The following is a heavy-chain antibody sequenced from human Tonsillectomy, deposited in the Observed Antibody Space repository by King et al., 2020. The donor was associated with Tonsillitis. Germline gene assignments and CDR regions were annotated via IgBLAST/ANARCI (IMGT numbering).Heavy chain of an antibody. CDR2: ISVYNGNT. CDR1: GYTFTSYG. Sequence: QLVQSGAEVKNPGASVKVSCKASGYTFTSYGINWVRQAPGQGLEWMGWISVYNGNTNSAHKFQGRVTMTTETSTNTAYMELRSLRSDDTAIYYCARDWDCGGGCYYFDYWGQGTLVTVSS. CDR3: ARDWDCGGGCYYFDY. V-gene: IGHV1-18*01. D-gene: IGHD2-21*02. J-gene: IGHJ4*02.